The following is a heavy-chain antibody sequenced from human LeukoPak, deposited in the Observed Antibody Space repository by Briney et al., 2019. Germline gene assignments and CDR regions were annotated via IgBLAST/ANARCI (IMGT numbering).Heavy chain of an antibody. CDR3: AKVPYSGSSYFDY. CDR1: GFTVSSNY. J-gene: IGHJ4*02. D-gene: IGHD1-26*01. CDR2: ISSSSSTI. Sequence: GGSLRLSCAASGFTVSSNYMNWVRQAPGKGLEWVSYISSSSSTIYYADSVKGRFTISRDNAKNSLYLQMNSLRAEDTAVYYCAKVPYSGSSYFDYWGQGTLVTVSS. V-gene: IGHV3-48*01.